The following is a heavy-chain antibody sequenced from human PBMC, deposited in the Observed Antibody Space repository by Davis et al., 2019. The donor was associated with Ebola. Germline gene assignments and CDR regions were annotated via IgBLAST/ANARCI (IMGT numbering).Heavy chain of an antibody. CDR2: IYSSGIT. CDR1: GGSISSYY. V-gene: IGHV4-59*04. D-gene: IGHD1-26*01. Sequence: SETLSLTCTVSGGSISSYYWSWIRQHPGKGLEWMGSIYSSGITYDNPSLKSRVTVSLDKSKNQFSLKLTSVTAADTAVYYCVRHPVGLTDAFDVWGQGRLVAVSS. CDR3: VRHPVGLTDAFDV. J-gene: IGHJ3*01.